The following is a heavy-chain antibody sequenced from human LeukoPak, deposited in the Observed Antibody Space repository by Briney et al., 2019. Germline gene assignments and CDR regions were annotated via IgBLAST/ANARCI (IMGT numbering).Heavy chain of an antibody. CDR1: GFTFSSYA. Sequence: GESLRLSCAASGFTFSSYAMSWVRQAPGKGLGWVSAISGSGGSTYYADSVKGRFTISRDNSKNTLYLQMNSLRAEDTAVYYCAKHGSGSYLSYFDYWGQGTLVTVSS. D-gene: IGHD3-10*01. J-gene: IGHJ4*02. CDR2: ISGSGGST. CDR3: AKHGSGSYLSYFDY. V-gene: IGHV3-23*01.